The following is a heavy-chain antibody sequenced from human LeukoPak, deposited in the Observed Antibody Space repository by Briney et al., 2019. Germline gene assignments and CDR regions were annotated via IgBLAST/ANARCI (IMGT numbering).Heavy chain of an antibody. V-gene: IGHV3-74*01. CDR1: GLTVRYYW. CDR2: INDVGSRT. CDR3: ARGRVTLDY. J-gene: IGHJ4*02. Sequence: GGSLRLSCEASGLTVRYYWMHWDRQVPGKGLVWVSRINDVGSRTDYAESVKGQFTVSRDNSRNTLYLQMDSLRDEDTAIYYCARGRVTLDYWGRGTLVTVSS.